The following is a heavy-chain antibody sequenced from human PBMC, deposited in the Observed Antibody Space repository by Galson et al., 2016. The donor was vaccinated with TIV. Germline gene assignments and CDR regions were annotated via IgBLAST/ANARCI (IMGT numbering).Heavy chain of an antibody. CDR2: IADDGST. V-gene: IGHV3-66*02. CDR1: ELIVTDNY. D-gene: IGHD2-21*01. CDR3: ARDRRHCGNECFLRYYYGMDV. Sequence: SLRLSCAASELIVTDNYMTWVRQAPRRGLEWVALIADDGSTFYSDSVKGRFTISRDSSKNVVNLQMNSLRPEDTAVYFCARDRRHCGNECFLRYYYGMDVWSQGTTVTVSS. J-gene: IGHJ6*02.